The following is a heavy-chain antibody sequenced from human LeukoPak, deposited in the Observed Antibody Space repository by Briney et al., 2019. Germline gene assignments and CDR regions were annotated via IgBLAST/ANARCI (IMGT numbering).Heavy chain of an antibody. CDR2: IYYSGLT. D-gene: IGHD4-17*01. J-gene: IGHJ4*02. CDR3: ASGTFDDYGDYDRGDYFDH. CDR1: GASISSSSSS. Sequence: SETLSLTCTVSGASISSSSSSWGWVRQPPGKGPEWIGSIYYSGLTYDNPSLKSRVSISVDPSRNHFFLKVSSVTAADTAVYYCASGTFDDYGDYDRGDYFDHWGQGTLVTVSS. V-gene: IGHV4-39*02.